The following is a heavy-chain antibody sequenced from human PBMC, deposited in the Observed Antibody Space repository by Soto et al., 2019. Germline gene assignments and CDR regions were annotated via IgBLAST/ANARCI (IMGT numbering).Heavy chain of an antibody. CDR1: GGTFSIYA. CDR3: ARHPGGSGYYYGMDV. V-gene: IGHV1-69*12. Sequence: QVQLVQSGAEVKKPGSSVKVSCKASGGTFSIYAIICVLQAPGPVREWLGGIIPIFGTANYAQKFQGRVTITADESTSTAYMGLRSLRSEDTDVYYCARHPGGSGYYYGMDVWGQGTTVTVSS. J-gene: IGHJ6*02. CDR2: IIPIFGTA. D-gene: IGHD2-15*01.